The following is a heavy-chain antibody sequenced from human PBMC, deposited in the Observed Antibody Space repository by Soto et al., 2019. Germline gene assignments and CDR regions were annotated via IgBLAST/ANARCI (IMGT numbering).Heavy chain of an antibody. D-gene: IGHD1-26*01. CDR1: GFTFYNYG. V-gene: IGHV3-33*06. CDR3: AKVGIVATTQMGWFDP. CDR2: IWPDGDIE. Sequence: QVQLVESGGGVVQPGRSLRLSCVASGFTFYNYGMHWVRQAPGKGLEWVAAIWPDGDIEHYPDSVKGRFTISRDNSRNTLYLQRNSLRAADTAMYYCAKVGIVATTQMGWFDPWGQGTLVSVSS. J-gene: IGHJ5*02.